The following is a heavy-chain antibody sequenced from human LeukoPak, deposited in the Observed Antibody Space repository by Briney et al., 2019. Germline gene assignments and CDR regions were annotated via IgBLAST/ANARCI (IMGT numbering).Heavy chain of an antibody. D-gene: IGHD6-13*01. CDR2: IKSKTDGGTT. V-gene: IGHV3-15*01. CDR1: GITFSNYP. J-gene: IGHJ4*02. Sequence: GRSLRLSCAASGITFSNYPMHWVRQAPGKGLEWVGRIKSKTDGGTTDYAAPVKGRFTISRDDSKNTLDLQMNSLKTEDTAVYYCTTEYSSSWYYYWGQGTLVTVSS. CDR3: TTEYSSSWYYY.